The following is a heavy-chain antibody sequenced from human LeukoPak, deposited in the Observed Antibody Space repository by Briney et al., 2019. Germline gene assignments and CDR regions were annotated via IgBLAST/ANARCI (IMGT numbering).Heavy chain of an antibody. V-gene: IGHV5-51*01. Sequence: GESLKISCQGSGYSFTNYWIGWVRQMSGKGLEGMGIIYPGDSDTRYSPSFQGQVTISADKSISTAYLQWSSLKASDTAMYYCARQRRNYYDSSGYYLGFDYWGQGTLVTVSS. D-gene: IGHD3-22*01. J-gene: IGHJ4*02. CDR3: ARQRRNYYDSSGYYLGFDY. CDR2: IYPGDSDT. CDR1: GYSFTNYW.